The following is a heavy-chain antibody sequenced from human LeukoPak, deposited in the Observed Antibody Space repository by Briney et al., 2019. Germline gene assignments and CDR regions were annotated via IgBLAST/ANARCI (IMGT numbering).Heavy chain of an antibody. CDR2: MYYSGST. CDR1: GGSISSYY. CDR3: ARFGGPHAFDI. V-gene: IGHV4-59*01. Sequence: PSETLSLTCTVSGGSISSYYWSWIRQPPGKGLEWIGYMYYSGSTNYNPSLKSRVTISVDTSKNHFSLTLSSVTAADTAVYYCARFGGPHAFDIWGQGTMVTVSS. J-gene: IGHJ3*02. D-gene: IGHD3-3*01.